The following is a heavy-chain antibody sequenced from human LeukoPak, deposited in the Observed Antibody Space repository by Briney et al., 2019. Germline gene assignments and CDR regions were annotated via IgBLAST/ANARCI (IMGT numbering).Heavy chain of an antibody. CDR1: GFTFSSFA. CDR3: AKVSRGIVAAMDV. CDR2: ISGSGGAT. Sequence: GGSLRLXCAASGFTFSSFAMSWVRQAPGKGLESVSAISGSGGATYYADSVKGRFTISRDNSKNTLYLQMNSLRAEDTAVYYCAKVSRGIVAAMDVWGKGTTVTVSS. V-gene: IGHV3-23*01. J-gene: IGHJ6*03. D-gene: IGHD6-25*01.